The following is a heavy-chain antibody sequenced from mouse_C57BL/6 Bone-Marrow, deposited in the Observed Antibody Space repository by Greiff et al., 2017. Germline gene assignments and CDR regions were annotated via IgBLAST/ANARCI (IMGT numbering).Heavy chain of an antibody. CDR2: ISGGGGNT. V-gene: IGHV5-9*01. CDR3: ARHKTTVVALDY. CDR1: GFTFSSYT. Sequence: DVHLVESGGGLVKPGGSLKLSCAASGFTFSSYTMSWVRQTPEKRLEWVATISGGGGNTYYPDSVKGRFTISRDNANNTLYLQMSSLRSEDTALYYCARHKTTVVALDYWGQGTTLTVSS. J-gene: IGHJ2*01. D-gene: IGHD1-1*01.